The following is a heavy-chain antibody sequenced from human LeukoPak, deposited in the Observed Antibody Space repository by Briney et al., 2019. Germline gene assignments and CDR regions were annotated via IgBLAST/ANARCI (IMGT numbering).Heavy chain of an antibody. V-gene: IGHV3-23*01. J-gene: IGHJ4*02. Sequence: GGSLRLSCAASGFTFSTYTMAWVRQAPGGGLEWVSGISGDGYSTYYADSVKGRLAISRDNSKSTLYLQMNSLRAEDTAVYYCAKDFGRNLGGPGYWGRGTRVTVSS. CDR1: GFTFSTYT. D-gene: IGHD3-10*01. CDR2: ISGDGYST. CDR3: AKDFGRNLGGPGY.